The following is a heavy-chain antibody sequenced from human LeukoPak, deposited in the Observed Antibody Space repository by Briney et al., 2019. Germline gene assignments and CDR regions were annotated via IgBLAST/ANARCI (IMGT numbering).Heavy chain of an antibody. J-gene: IGHJ4*02. V-gene: IGHV1-18*01. CDR3: ASDPSNTSGYYAYLDY. CDR1: GYTFTSHG. CDR2: ISAYNGDT. D-gene: IGHD6-19*01. Sequence: GASVKVSCKASGYTFTSHGISWVRQAPGQGLEWMGCISAYNGDTKYAQKTQGRVTMTTDASTSTAYMEVRSLRSDDTAVYYCASDPSNTSGYYAYLDYWGQGTLVTVSS.